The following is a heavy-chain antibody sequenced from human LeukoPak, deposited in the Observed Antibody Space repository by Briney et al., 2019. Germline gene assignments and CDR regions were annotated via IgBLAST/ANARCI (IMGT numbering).Heavy chain of an antibody. J-gene: IGHJ4*02. D-gene: IGHD5-24*01. CDR1: GFTLSNYV. CDR3: AREMSRENFDY. V-gene: IGHV3-23*01. CDR2: ISGSGDIT. Sequence: GGSLRLSCVASGFTLSNYVMSWVRQTPGKGLEWVSSISGSGDITFYADSVKGRFTISRDNAKNSLYLQMNSLRAEDTAVYYCAREMSRENFDYWGQGTLVTVSS.